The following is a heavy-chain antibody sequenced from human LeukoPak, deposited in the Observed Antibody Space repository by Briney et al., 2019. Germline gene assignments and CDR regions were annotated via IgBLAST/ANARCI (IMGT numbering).Heavy chain of an antibody. Sequence: SETLSLTCTVSGGSISSYYWSWIRQHPGKGLEWIGYIYYSGSTYYNPSLKSRVTISVDTSKNQFSLKLSSVTAADTAVYYCARDTIFGVVILWGQGTLVTVSS. J-gene: IGHJ4*02. V-gene: IGHV4-59*06. CDR1: GGSISSYY. CDR2: IYYSGST. CDR3: ARDTIFGVVIL. D-gene: IGHD3-3*01.